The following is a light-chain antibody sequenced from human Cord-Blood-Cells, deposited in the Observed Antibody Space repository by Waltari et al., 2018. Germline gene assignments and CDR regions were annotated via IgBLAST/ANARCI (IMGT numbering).Light chain of an antibody. J-gene: IGLJ3*02. CDR2: GKN. V-gene: IGLV3-19*01. CDR1: SLRSYY. Sequence: SSELTQAPAVSVALGQTVRITCQGDSLRSYYASWYQQKPGQAPVLVIYGKNNRPPGIPDRFSGSSSGNTASLTITGAQAEDEAYYYCNSRDSSGNHWVFGGGTKLTVL. CDR3: NSRDSSGNHWV.